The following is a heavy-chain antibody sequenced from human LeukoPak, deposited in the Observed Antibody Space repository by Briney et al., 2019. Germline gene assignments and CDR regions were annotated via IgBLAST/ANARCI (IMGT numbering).Heavy chain of an antibody. D-gene: IGHD4/OR15-4a*01. J-gene: IGHJ6*03. CDR2: TVPL. CDR3: ARAPYGVYSGDFYSYYMDV. CDR1: GGTFSGYA. Sequence: SVKVSCKASGGTFSGYAVIWVRQAPGQGLEWMGGTVPLKYARKFQGRVTFTTDESTSTAFMELSSLTSEDTAVYFCARAPYGVYSGDFYSYYMDVWGKGTTVTVSS. V-gene: IGHV1-69*05.